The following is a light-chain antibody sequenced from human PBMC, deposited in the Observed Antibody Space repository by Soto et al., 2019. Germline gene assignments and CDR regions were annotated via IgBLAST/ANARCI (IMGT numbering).Light chain of an antibody. CDR3: QTWDTGIQV. CDR2: VNSDGSH. V-gene: IGLV4-69*01. J-gene: IGLJ3*02. CDR1: SGHSNYV. Sequence: SLGASVRLTCTLSSGHSNYVIAWHQQQPEKGPRYLMKVNSDGSHNKGDGIPDRFSGSGSGAERHLTISSLQSEDEADYYCQTWDTGIQVFGGGTKLTVL.